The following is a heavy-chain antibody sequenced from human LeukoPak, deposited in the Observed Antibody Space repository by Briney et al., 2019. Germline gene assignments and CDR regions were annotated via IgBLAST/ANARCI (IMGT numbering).Heavy chain of an antibody. D-gene: IGHD3-10*01. CDR1: GGTFSSYA. CDR3: ARVTSPYYYGSGSYYNSPRYYYYYMDV. Sequence: GASVKVSCKASGGTFSSYAISWVRQAPGQGLEWMGGIIPILGTANYAQKFQGRVTITADESTSTAYMELSSLRSEDTAVYYCARVTSPYYYGSGSYYNSPRYYYYYMDVWGKGTTVTVSS. V-gene: IGHV1-69*13. J-gene: IGHJ6*03. CDR2: IIPILGTA.